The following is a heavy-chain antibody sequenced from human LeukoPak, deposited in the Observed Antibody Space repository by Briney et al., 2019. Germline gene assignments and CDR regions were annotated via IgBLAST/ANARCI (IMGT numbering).Heavy chain of an antibody. D-gene: IGHD6-13*01. V-gene: IGHV3-15*01. J-gene: IGHJ4*02. CDR2: TKSKTEGGAT. CDR1: GFTFSSAW. Sequence: GGSLRLSCAASGFTFSSAWMSWVRQAPGKGLEWVGRTKSKTEGGATDYAEPVKGRFTISRDDSRATLYLQMSSLKAEDTAVYYCTTERGSASWYEYYFDNWGQGTLVTVAS. CDR3: TTERGSASWYEYYFDN.